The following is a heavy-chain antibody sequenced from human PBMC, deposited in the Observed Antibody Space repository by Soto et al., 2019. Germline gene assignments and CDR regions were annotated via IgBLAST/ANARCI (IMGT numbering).Heavy chain of an antibody. J-gene: IGHJ4*02. Sequence: EVQLLESGGGLVQPGGSLRLSCAASGFTFSSYAMSWVRQAPGKGLEWVSAISGSGGSTYYADSVKGRFTISRDNSKNTLYLQMNSLRDEDTAVYYCAKDLPDCSSTSCQGLELRFDYWGQGTLVTVSS. CDR3: AKDLPDCSSTSCQGLELRFDY. CDR2: ISGSGGST. D-gene: IGHD2-2*01. V-gene: IGHV3-23*01. CDR1: GFTFSSYA.